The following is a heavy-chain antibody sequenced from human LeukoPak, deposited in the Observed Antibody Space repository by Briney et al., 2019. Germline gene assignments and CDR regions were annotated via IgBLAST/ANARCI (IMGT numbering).Heavy chain of an antibody. J-gene: IGHJ6*02. CDR1: GGSISSSYYY. V-gene: IGHV4-39*01. CDR2: IYYSGST. CDR3: ASPFLGYCSGGSCPKTYYYYGMDV. Sequence: SETLSLTCTVSGGSISSSYYYWGWIRQPPGKGLEWIGSIYYSGSTYYNPSLKSRVTISVDTSKNQFSLKLSSVTAADTAVYYCASPFLGYCSGGSCPKTYYYYGMDVWGQGTTVTVSS. D-gene: IGHD2-15*01.